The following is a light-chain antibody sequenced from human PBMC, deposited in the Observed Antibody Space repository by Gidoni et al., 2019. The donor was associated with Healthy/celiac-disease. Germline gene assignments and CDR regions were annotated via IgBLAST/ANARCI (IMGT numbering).Light chain of an antibody. J-gene: IGKJ5*01. V-gene: IGKV4-1*01. CDR1: QSVLYSSNNKNY. CDR2: WAS. CDR3: QQYYSTPIT. Sequence: DSVMTQSPDTLAVSLGERATINCKSSQSVLYSSNNKNYLAWYQQKPGQPPKLLIYWASTRESGVPDRFSGSGSVTDFTLTISSLQAEDVSVYYCQQYYSTPITLGQGTRLEIK.